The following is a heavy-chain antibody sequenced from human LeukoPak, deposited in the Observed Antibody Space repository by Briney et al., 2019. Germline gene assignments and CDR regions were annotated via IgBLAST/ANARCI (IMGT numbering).Heavy chain of an antibody. CDR3: ARSGYSGYALDS. CDR1: GYNFATYW. CDR2: IYPGDSDT. Sequence: GESLKISCKGSGYNFATYWIGWVRQMPGKGLEWMGIIYPGDSDTRYSPSFQGQVIISADKSISTAYLHWSSLRASDTAMYYCARSGYSGYALDSWGQGTLVTVSS. J-gene: IGHJ4*02. V-gene: IGHV5-51*01. D-gene: IGHD5-12*01.